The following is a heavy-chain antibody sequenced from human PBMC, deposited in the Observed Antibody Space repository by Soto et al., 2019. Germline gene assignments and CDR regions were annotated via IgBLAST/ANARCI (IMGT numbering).Heavy chain of an antibody. CDR2: ISPDGSKK. D-gene: IGHD3-10*01. V-gene: IGHV3-30*04. CDR3: ALGVIYYYGSGSLDY. J-gene: IGHJ4*02. CDR1: GSTFSSYD. Sequence: GGSLRLSCAASGSTFSSYDIHWVRQAPGKGLEWVAHISPDGSKKYYADSVKGRFTISRDNARNTVYLQMNSLRAEDTAVYYCALGVIYYYGSGSLDYWGQGTLVTVSS.